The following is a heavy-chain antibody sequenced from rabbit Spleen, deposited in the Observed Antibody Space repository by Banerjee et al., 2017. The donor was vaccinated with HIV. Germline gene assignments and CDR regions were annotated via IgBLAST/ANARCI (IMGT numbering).Heavy chain of an antibody. Sequence: QEQLKESGGGLVQPGGSLKLSCTASGFSFSSGYWMCWVRQAPGKGLEWIACIYTGTVSDRTYYASWAKGRFTISKTSSTTVTLQMTSVTVADTATYFCARDSGDWCFDLWGQGTLVTVS. CDR2: IYTGTVSDRT. D-gene: IGHD1-1*01. CDR1: GFSFSSGYW. J-gene: IGHJ6*01. V-gene: IGHV1S45*01. CDR3: ARDSGDWCFDL.